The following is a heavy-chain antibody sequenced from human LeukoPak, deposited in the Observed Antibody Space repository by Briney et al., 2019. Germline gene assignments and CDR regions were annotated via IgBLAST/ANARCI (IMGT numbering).Heavy chain of an antibody. D-gene: IGHD2-2*01. CDR1: GGSISSYY. J-gene: IGHJ6*02. CDR3: ARQGAYCSSTSCYSAYYDMDV. Sequence: PSETLSLTCTVSGGSISSYYWSWIRQPPGKGLEWIGYIYYSGSTNYNPSLKSRVTISVDTSKNQFSLKLSSVTAADTAVYYCARQGAYCSSTSCYSAYYDMDVWGQGTTVTVSS. V-gene: IGHV4-59*08. CDR2: IYYSGST.